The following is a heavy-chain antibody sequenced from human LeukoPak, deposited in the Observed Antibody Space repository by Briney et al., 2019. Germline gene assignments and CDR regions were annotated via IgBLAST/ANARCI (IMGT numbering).Heavy chain of an antibody. CDR2: INGDGSAT. D-gene: IGHD5-24*01. CDR1: GFTFRRHW. V-gene: IGHV3-74*01. CDR3: AREEEMATNTDY. J-gene: IGHJ4*02. Sequence: GRSLRLSCAASGFTFRRHWMHWVRQAPGKGLVWVSRINGDGSATYYADSVKGRFSISRDNPKNTLYLHMHSLRADDTAVYYCAREEEMATNTDYWGQGTLVTVSS.